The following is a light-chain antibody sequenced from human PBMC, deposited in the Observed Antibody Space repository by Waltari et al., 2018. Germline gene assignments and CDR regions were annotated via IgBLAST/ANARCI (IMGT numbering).Light chain of an antibody. CDR3: QSYDSSLSGWV. J-gene: IGLJ3*02. V-gene: IGLV1-40*01. CDR1: SSNIGAGYE. Sequence: QSVLTQPPTVSGAPGQRVTISCPGSSSNIGAGYEVDSYLPLPGTAHKLLIYGNTNRPSGVPDRFSGSKSGTSASLAITGLQADDEADYYCQSYDSSLSGWVFGGGTKLTVL. CDR2: GNT.